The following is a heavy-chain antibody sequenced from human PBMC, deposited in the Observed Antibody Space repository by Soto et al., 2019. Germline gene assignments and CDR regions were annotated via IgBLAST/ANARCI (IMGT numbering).Heavy chain of an antibody. Sequence: GGSLRLSCAASGFTFSSYGMSWVRQAPGKGLEWVSDISGSGTSTYYADSVKGRFTISRDSFKNTLYLQMNSLRAEDTAVYYCAKSHVGGWWFDPWGQGTLVTVSS. D-gene: IGHD3-16*01. V-gene: IGHV3-23*01. CDR3: AKSHVGGWWFDP. CDR2: ISGSGTST. CDR1: GFTFSSYG. J-gene: IGHJ5*02.